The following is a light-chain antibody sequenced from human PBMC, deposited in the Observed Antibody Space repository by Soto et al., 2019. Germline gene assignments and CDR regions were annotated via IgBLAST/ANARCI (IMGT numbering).Light chain of an antibody. J-gene: IGKJ2*01. CDR2: AAS. V-gene: IGKV3-20*01. CDR1: QSLSSAY. Sequence: SVLTQSPGTLSLSPGEGATLSCRTSQSLSSAYLAWYQQRPGQAPRLLIYAASSRATGIPDRFSGSGSGTDFTLTISRLEPEDLAVYYCQQYFGSLYTFGQGTKLEIK. CDR3: QQYFGSLYT.